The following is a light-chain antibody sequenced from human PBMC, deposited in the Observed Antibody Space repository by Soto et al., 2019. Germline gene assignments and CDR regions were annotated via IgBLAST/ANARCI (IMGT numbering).Light chain of an antibody. J-gene: IGLJ2*01. CDR1: NSDNGAYDY. CDR2: EVT. V-gene: IGLV2-14*01. Sequence: QSALTQPASVSGSPGQSITISCTGSNSDNGAYDYVSWYQQHPGKPPTLLIYEVTFRPSGVPNRFSGSKSGNTATLTISGLLTEDEADYYCGSYASATLIFGGGTKVTVL. CDR3: GSYASATLI.